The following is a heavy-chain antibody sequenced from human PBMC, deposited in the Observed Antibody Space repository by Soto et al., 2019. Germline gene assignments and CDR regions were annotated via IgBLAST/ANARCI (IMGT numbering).Heavy chain of an antibody. J-gene: IGHJ4*02. CDR3: ATSLWFGTQPEI. D-gene: IGHD3-10*01. Sequence: SETLSLTCAVYGGSFSNNYWTWFRQPPGKGLEWIGEISPSGTTKYIPSLKSRGTISVDTSRSQFFFKVTSVSAADTAVYSCATSLWFGTQPEIWGPGTLVTVSS. CDR2: ISPSGTT. V-gene: IGHV4-34*01. CDR1: GGSFSNNY.